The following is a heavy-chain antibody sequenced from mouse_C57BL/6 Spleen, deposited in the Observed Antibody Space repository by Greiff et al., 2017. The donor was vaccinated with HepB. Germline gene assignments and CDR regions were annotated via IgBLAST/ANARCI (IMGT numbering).Heavy chain of an antibody. Sequence: VQLQQSGPELVKPGASVKISCKASGYTFTDYYINWVKQRPGQGLEWIGWIFPGSGSTYYNEKFKGKATLTVDKSSITAYMLLSSLTSEDSAVYFCARGDYYGSSLWFAYWGQGTLVTVSA. CDR3: ARGDYYGSSLWFAY. J-gene: IGHJ3*01. CDR2: IFPGSGST. V-gene: IGHV1-75*01. D-gene: IGHD1-1*01. CDR1: GYTFTDYY.